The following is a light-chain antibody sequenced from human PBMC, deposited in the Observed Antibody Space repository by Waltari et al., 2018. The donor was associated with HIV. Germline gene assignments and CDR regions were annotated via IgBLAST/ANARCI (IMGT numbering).Light chain of an antibody. CDR1: QSVLHSSNNKNY. Sequence: DIVMTQSPDSLAVSLGERATINCKSSQSVLHSSNNKNYLSWYQQKPGQPPKLLFYWASTRESGVPDRFSGSGSGTDFTLTINSLQAEDVAVYYCQQYYTTPQTFGQGTKLEIK. CDR2: WAS. V-gene: IGKV4-1*01. J-gene: IGKJ2*01. CDR3: QQYYTTPQT.